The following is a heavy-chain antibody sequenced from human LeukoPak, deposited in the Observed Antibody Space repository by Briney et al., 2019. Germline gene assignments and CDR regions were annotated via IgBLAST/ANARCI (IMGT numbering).Heavy chain of an antibody. CDR3: ARAIFRATVTTEPYYYYYMDV. V-gene: IGHV1-69*05. D-gene: IGHD4-17*01. CDR2: IIPIFGTA. Sequence: SVKVSCKASGGTFSSYAISWVRQAPGQGLEWMGGIIPIFGTANYAQKFQGRVTITTDESTSTAYMELSSLRSEDTAVYYCARAIFRATVTTEPYYYYYMDVWGKGTTVTVSS. CDR1: GGTFSSYA. J-gene: IGHJ6*03.